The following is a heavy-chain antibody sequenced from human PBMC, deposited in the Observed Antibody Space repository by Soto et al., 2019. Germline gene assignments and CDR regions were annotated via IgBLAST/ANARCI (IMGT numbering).Heavy chain of an antibody. CDR1: GFTFSDYY. Sequence: GGSLGLSCTASGFTFSDYYMNWIRQAPGKGLEWIAYITSRSSYTNYADSVKGRFTISRDNDRTSLSLQMDSLRDEDSGVYYCARDGVEFQLMSGPTWLASWGQAT. CDR2: ITSRSSYT. D-gene: IGHD3-10*01. J-gene: IGHJ5*02. CDR3: ARDGVEFQLMSGPTWLAS. V-gene: IGHV3-11*06.